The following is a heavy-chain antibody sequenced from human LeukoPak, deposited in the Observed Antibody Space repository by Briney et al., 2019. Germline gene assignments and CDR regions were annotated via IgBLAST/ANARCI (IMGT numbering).Heavy chain of an antibody. CDR1: GFSFSSYE. CDR2: ISSSGSTI. Sequence: GGSLRLSCVASGFSFSSYEINWVRQAPGKGLEWVSYISSSGSTIYYADSVKGRFTISRDNAKNSLYLQMNSLRPEDTAVYYCARFGYNDFDYWGQGTLVTVSS. CDR3: ARFGYNDFDY. V-gene: IGHV3-48*03. D-gene: IGHD5-24*01. J-gene: IGHJ4*02.